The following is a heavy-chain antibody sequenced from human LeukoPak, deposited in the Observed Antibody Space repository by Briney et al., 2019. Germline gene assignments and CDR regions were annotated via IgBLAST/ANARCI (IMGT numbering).Heavy chain of an antibody. CDR3: ARGDTVTRGIDY. CDR2: INPNSGGT. D-gene: IGHD4-17*01. J-gene: IGHJ4*02. Sequence: ASVKVSCKASGYTFTGYYMHWMRQAPGQGLEWMGWINPNSGGTNYAQKFQGRVTMTRDTSISTAYMELSRLRSDDTAVYYCARGDTVTRGIDYWGQGTLVTVSS. V-gene: IGHV1-2*02. CDR1: GYTFTGYY.